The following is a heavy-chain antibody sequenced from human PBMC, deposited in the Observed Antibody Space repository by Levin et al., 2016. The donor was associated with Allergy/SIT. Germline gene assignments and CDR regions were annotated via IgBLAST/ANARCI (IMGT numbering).Heavy chain of an antibody. CDR1: GFTFSSYS. Sequence: GESLKISCAASGFTFSSYSMNWVRQAPGKGLEWVSSISSSSSYIYYADSVKGRFTISRDNAKNSLYLQMNSLRAEDTAVYYCARDPSGYSSGWSSGDFDYWGQGTLVTVSS. D-gene: IGHD6-19*01. J-gene: IGHJ4*02. CDR2: ISSSSSYI. CDR3: ARDPSGYSSGWSSGDFDY. V-gene: IGHV3-21*01.